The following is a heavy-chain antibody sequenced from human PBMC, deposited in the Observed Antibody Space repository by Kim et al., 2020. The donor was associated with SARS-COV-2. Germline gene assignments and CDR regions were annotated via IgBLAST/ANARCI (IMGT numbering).Heavy chain of an antibody. Sequence: SETLSLTCAVYGGSFSGYYWSWIRQPPGKGLEWIGEINHSGSTNYNPSLKSRVTISVDTSKNQFSLKLSSVTAADTAVYYCARGKRPRLLLTVTTRRSLYDMDVWGQGTTVTVSS. CDR3: ARGKRPRLLLTVTTRRSLYDMDV. CDR2: INHSGST. V-gene: IGHV4-34*01. D-gene: IGHD4-17*01. J-gene: IGHJ6*02. CDR1: GGSFSGYY.